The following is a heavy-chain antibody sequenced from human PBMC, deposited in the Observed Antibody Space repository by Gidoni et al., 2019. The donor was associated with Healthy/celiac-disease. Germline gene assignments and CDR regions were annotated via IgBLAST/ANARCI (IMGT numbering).Heavy chain of an antibody. CDR2: IYPGDSDT. CDR3: ASGYSSLFFRSRKDFDL. J-gene: IGHJ2*01. D-gene: IGHD5-18*01. V-gene: IGHV5-51*01. CDR1: GYSFTSSW. Sequence: EVQLVQSGAEVKKPGESLKISCKGSGYSFTSSWIGWVRQMPGKGLEWMGIIYPGDSDTRYSPSFQGQVTISADKSISTAYLQWSSLKASDTAMYYCASGYSSLFFRSRKDFDLWGRGTLVTVSS.